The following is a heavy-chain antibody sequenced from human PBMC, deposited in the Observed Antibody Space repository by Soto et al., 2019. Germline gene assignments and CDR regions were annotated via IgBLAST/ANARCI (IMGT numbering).Heavy chain of an antibody. Sequence: SETLSLTCTVSGGSISSYYWSWIRQPPGKGLEWIGYIYYSGSTNYNPSLKSRVTISVDTSKNQFSLKLNSMTAADTAVYYCARHNYGSGSTYLDYWGQGTLVTVLL. D-gene: IGHD3-10*01. J-gene: IGHJ4*02. CDR1: GGSISSYY. V-gene: IGHV4-59*08. CDR2: IYYSGST. CDR3: ARHNYGSGSTYLDY.